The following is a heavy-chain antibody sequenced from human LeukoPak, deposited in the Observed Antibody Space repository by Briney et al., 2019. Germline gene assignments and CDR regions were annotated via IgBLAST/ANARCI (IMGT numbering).Heavy chain of an antibody. V-gene: IGHV3-30*02. D-gene: IGHD2-2*01. J-gene: IGHJ4*02. CDR1: GFTFSSYG. Sequence: PGGSLRLSCAASGFTFSSYGMHLVRQAPGKGLEVVAFIRYDGSNKYYADSVKGRFTISRDNSKNTLYLQMNSLRAEDTAVYYCAKAASASAAIDYWGQGTLVTVSS. CDR2: IRYDGSNK. CDR3: AKAASASAAIDY.